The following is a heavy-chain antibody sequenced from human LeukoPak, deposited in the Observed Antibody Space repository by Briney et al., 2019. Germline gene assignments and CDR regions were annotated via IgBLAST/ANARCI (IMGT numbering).Heavy chain of an antibody. CDR1: GFTFSSYG. CDR3: AREDSSGYYGYFDY. J-gene: IGHJ4*02. D-gene: IGHD3-22*01. CDR2: IWYDGSNK. V-gene: IGHV3-33*01. Sequence: GGSLRLSCAASGFTFSSYGMHWVRQAPGKGLEWVAVIWYDGSNKYYADSVKGRFTISRDNAKNSLYLQMNSLRAEDTALYYCAREDSSGYYGYFDYWGQGTWSPSPQ.